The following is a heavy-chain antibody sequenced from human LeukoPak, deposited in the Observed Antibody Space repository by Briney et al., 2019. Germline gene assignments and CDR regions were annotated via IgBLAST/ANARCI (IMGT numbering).Heavy chain of an antibody. D-gene: IGHD4-23*01. J-gene: IGHJ4*02. CDR1: GGSISSSSSIC. Sequence: SETLSLTCAVSGGSISSSSSICWTWVRQPPGEGLEWIGEIYHNGATNYNPSLKSRVTLLLDKSKNQFSLRLNSVTAADTAVYYCARNGGNSDYDYWGQGNPGHRLR. CDR3: ARNGGNSDYDY. CDR2: IYHNGAT. V-gene: IGHV4-4*02.